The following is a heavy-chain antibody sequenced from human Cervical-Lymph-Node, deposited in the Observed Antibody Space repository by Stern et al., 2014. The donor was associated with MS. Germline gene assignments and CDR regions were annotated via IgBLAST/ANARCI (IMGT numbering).Heavy chain of an antibody. CDR3: ARDEYKSRNYGMDV. J-gene: IGHJ6*02. CDR2: INPNGGST. V-gene: IGHV1-46*02. Sequence: VQLVESGAEVKKPGASVKVSCKASGYTFNNYYIHWVRQAPGQGLEWMGIINPNGGSTRDAQKFQGRVTMTSDTSTSTVYMELSGLRSEDTAVYYCARDEYKSRNYGMDVWGQGTTVIVSS. CDR1: GYTFNNYY. D-gene: IGHD2/OR15-2a*01.